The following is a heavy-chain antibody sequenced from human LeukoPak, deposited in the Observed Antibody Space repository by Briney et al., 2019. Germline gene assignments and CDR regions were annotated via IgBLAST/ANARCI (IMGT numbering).Heavy chain of an antibody. Sequence: SETLSLTCAVSGYSISSGYYWGWIRQPPGKGLEWIGSIYHSGSTYYNPSLKSRVTISVDTSKNQFSLKLSSVTAADTAVYYCARVDTRSWELHPHWGQGTLVTVSS. CDR1: GYSISSGYY. V-gene: IGHV4-38-2*01. J-gene: IGHJ4*02. D-gene: IGHD1-26*01. CDR3: ARVDTRSWELHPH. CDR2: IYHSGST.